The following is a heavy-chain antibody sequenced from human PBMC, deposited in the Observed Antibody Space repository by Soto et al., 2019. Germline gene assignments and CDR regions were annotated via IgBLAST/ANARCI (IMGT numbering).Heavy chain of an antibody. CDR1: GYTFTSYG. J-gene: IGHJ5*02. D-gene: IGHD2-2*01. V-gene: IGHV1-18*01. CDR3: ARATQLSNRGVRGLFDP. CDR2: ISPYNGDT. Sequence: QVQLVQSGADVKKPGASVKVSCKASGYTFTSYGISWVRQAPGQGLEWGGWISPYNGDTNYAQKRQGRVTMTTDTFTSTAYMELRSLISDDTAVYYCARATQLSNRGVRGLFDPWGQGTLVTVSS.